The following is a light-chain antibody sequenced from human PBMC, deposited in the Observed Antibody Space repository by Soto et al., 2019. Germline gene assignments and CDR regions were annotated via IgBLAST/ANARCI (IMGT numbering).Light chain of an antibody. CDR1: SYNIGSNT. V-gene: IGLV1-44*01. CDR2: SNS. CDR3: ATWDDSLHGPV. Sequence: QSVLTQQPSASGTPGQRVTISCSGSSYNIGSNTVNWYQHLPGTAPKLLMYSNSQRPSGVPDRFSGSKSGTSASLAISGLQSEDEADYYCATWDDSLHGPVFGGGTKLTVL. J-gene: IGLJ3*02.